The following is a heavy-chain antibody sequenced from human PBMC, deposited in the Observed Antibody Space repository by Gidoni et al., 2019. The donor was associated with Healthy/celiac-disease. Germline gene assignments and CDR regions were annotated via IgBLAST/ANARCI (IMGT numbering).Heavy chain of an antibody. Sequence: QVQLVESGGGVVQPGSSLSLSCAASVFTFSSYAMQWVRQAPGKGLEWVAVISYDGSNKYYADSVKGRFTISRDNSKNTLYLQMNSLRAEDTAVYYCARGTLTTSFAFDIWGQGTMVTVSS. V-gene: IGHV3-30-3*01. CDR1: VFTFSSYA. J-gene: IGHJ3*02. CDR2: ISYDGSNK. D-gene: IGHD4-4*01. CDR3: ARGTLTTSFAFDI.